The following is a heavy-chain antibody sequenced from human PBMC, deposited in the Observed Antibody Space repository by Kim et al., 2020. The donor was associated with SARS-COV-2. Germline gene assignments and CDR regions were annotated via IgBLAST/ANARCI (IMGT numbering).Heavy chain of an antibody. CDR2: ISGSGGST. J-gene: IGHJ4*02. Sequence: GGSLRLSCAASGFNFSSYAMSWVRQAPGKGLEWVSGISGSGGSTYYADSVKGRFRNSRDNSKNMLYLQMNSLRAENTSVYYCAKDPRIAPCDYWGQGALVTVSA. V-gene: IGHV3-23*01. CDR1: GFNFSSYA. D-gene: IGHD6-13*01. CDR3: AKDPRIAPCDY.